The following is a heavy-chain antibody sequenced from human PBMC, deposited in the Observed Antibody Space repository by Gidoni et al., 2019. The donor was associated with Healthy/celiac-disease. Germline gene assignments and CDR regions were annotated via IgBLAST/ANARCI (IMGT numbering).Heavy chain of an antibody. CDR1: GFTFSSYA. D-gene: IGHD1-26*01. V-gene: IGHV3-30-3*01. CDR2: ISYDGSNK. Sequence: QVQLVESGGGVVQPGRSLRLSCAPSGFTFSSYAMPWVRQAPGKGLEWVAVISYDGSNKYYADSVKGRFTISRDNSKNTLYLQMNSLRAEDTAVYYCARDSRGSYYYYYGMDVWGQGTTVTVSS. J-gene: IGHJ6*02. CDR3: ARDSRGSYYYYYGMDV.